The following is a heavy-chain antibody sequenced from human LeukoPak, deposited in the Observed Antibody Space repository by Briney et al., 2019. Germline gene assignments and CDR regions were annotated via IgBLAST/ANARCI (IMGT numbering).Heavy chain of an antibody. V-gene: IGHV1-69*01. J-gene: IGHJ6*04. CDR2: IIPIFGTA. Sequence: SVKVSCKASGGTFSSYAISWVRQAPGQGLEWMGGIIPIFGTANYAQKFQGRVTITADESTSTAHMELSSLRSEDTAVYYCARRGRAAAVLGYYYGMDVWGKGTTVTVSS. CDR3: ARRGRAAAVLGYYYGMDV. CDR1: GGTFSSYA. D-gene: IGHD6-13*01.